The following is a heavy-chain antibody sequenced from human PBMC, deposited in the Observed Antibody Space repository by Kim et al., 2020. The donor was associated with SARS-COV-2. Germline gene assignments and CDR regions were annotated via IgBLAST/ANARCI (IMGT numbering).Heavy chain of an antibody. CDR2: ISYDGSNK. V-gene: IGHV3-30*18. J-gene: IGHJ6*02. CDR3: AKESGSGSYYAWTYYYYGMDV. D-gene: IGHD3-10*01. CDR1: GFTFSSYG. Sequence: GGSLRLSCAASGFTFSSYGMHGVRQAPGKGLEGVAVISYDGSNKYYADSVKGRFTISRDNSKNTLYLQMNSLRAEDTAVYYCAKESGSGSYYAWTYYYYGMDVWGQGTTVTVSS.